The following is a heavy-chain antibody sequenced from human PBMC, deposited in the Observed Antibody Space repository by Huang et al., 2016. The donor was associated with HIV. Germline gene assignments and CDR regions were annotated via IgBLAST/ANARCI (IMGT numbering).Heavy chain of an antibody. J-gene: IGHJ5*02. D-gene: IGHD6-6*01. Sequence: QVQLVQSEAEVKKPGASVKVSCKAFGYNFNSYGINWVRQAPGHGLEWMGWISGYNGNTNYAQKFQGRVTMTTDTSTSTAYMELRRLRSDDTAVYYCAREGIASRRWFDPWGQGTLVTVSS. V-gene: IGHV1-18*04. CDR2: ISGYNGNT. CDR3: AREGIASRRWFDP. CDR1: GYNFNSYG.